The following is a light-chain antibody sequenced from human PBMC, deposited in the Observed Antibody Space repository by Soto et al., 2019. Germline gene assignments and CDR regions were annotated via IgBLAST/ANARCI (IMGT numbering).Light chain of an antibody. V-gene: IGLV2-14*01. Sequence: QSALTQPASVSGSPGQSITISCTGTSSDVGGYNYVSWYQHHPGKAPKLMIYEVSNRPSGVSNRFSGSKSGNTASLTISGLQAEDEADYYCSSYTGSSTLLYGGGTKLTVL. CDR2: EVS. CDR1: SSDVGGYNY. CDR3: SSYTGSSTLL. J-gene: IGLJ2*01.